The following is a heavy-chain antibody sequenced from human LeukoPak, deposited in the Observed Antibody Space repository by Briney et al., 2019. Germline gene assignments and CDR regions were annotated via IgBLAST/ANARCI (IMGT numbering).Heavy chain of an antibody. J-gene: IGHJ5*02. D-gene: IGHD6-19*01. CDR3: ATVFLAGFTVAGPLDA. CDR2: ISSSGSTI. V-gene: IGHV3-11*04. Sequence: GGPQRLSCTAWGFTFSDYYMSWLREAPGKGREWVSYISSSGSTIYYAASVKGRFTISRDNSKNTLYLQMNSLRDEGTAVYYCATVFLAGFTVAGPLDARGQGTLVPVS. CDR1: GFTFSDYY.